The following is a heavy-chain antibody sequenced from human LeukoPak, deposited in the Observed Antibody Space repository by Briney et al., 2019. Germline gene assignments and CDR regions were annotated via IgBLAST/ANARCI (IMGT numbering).Heavy chain of an antibody. CDR1: GFTFSSYA. Sequence: GGSLRLSCAASGFTFSSYAMSWVRQAPGKGLEWVSAISGSGGSTYYADSVKGRFTISRDNSKNTLYLQMNSLRAEDTAVYYCAKDFTHTVNGNRFDPWGQGTLVTVSS. CDR3: AKDFTHTVNGNRFDP. J-gene: IGHJ5*02. D-gene: IGHD4-11*01. V-gene: IGHV3-23*01. CDR2: ISGSGGST.